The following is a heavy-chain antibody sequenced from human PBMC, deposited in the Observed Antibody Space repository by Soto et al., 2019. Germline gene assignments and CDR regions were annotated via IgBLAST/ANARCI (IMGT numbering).Heavy chain of an antibody. Sequence: GGSLRLSCAASGFTFSSYGMHWVRQAPGKGLEWVAVISYDGSNKYYADSVKGRFTISRDNSKNTLYLQMNSLRAEDTAVYFCAKDSGAGYMILYYFDYWGQGTLVTVSS. V-gene: IGHV3-30*18. CDR3: AKDSGAGYMILYYFDY. J-gene: IGHJ4*02. CDR2: ISYDGSNK. D-gene: IGHD6-19*01. CDR1: GFTFSSYG.